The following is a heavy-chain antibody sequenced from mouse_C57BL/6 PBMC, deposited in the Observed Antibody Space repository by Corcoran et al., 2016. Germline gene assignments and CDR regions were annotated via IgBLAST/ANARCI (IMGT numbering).Heavy chain of an antibody. J-gene: IGHJ4*01. CDR2: INTYSGVP. CDR1: GYTFTTYG. Sequence: QIQLVQSGPELKKSGETVKISCKASGYTFTTYGMSWVKQAPGKGLKWMGWINTYSGVPTYADDFKGRFAFSLETSASTAYLQINNLKNEDTATYFCAYSNYAMDYWGQGTSVTVSS. D-gene: IGHD2-5*01. V-gene: IGHV9-3*01. CDR3: AYSNYAMDY.